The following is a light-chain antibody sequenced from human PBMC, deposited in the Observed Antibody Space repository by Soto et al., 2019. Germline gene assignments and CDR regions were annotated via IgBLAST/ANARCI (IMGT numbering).Light chain of an antibody. CDR1: SGHSTNA. J-gene: IGLJ2*01. CDR3: QTWGTGIVV. V-gene: IGLV4-69*01. CDR2: VNSDGSH. Sequence: QPVLTQSPSASASLGASVKLTCTLSSGHSTNALAWHQQQPDKGPRYLMNVNSDGSHSKGDGIPDRFSGSSSGSERYLTISSLQSEDEADYYCQTWGTGIVVFGGGTKVTVL.